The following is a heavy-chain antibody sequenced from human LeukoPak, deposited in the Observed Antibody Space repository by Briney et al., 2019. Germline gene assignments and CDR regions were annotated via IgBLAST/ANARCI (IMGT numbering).Heavy chain of an antibody. CDR2: IRSKAYGGTT. CDR3: TRVGDSGSYSPPYFDY. D-gene: IGHD1-26*01. J-gene: IGHJ4*02. V-gene: IGHV3-49*03. Sequence: PGGSLRLSCAASGFTFSSYWMSWFRQAPGKGLEWVGFIRSKAYGGTTEYAASVKGRFTISRDDSKSIAYLQMNSLKTEDTAVYYCTRVGDSGSYSPPYFDYWGQGTLVTVSS. CDR1: GFTFSSYW.